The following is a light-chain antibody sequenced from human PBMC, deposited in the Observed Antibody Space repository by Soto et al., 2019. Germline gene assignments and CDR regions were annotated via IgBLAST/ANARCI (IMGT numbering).Light chain of an antibody. V-gene: IGLV1-47*02. CDR3: AAWDDSLMGQDVV. CDR2: SNN. CDR1: SSNIGSNY. Sequence: QSVLTQPPSASGTPGQRVTISCSGSSSNIGSNYVYWYQQLPGTAPKLLIYSNNQRPSGVPDRFSGSKSGTSASLAISGLRSEDEADYYCAAWDDSLMGQDVVFGGGTKVTVL. J-gene: IGLJ2*01.